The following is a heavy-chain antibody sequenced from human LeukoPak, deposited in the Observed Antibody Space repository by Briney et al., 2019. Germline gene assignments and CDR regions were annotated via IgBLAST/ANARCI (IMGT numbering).Heavy chain of an antibody. Sequence: PGGSLRLSCTASGFTFRGYNINWFRQAPGRGLEWVGFIRSKADGGTTEYAASVKGRFTISRDDSKNVAYLQINNLRAEDTALYYCARDDRPSGHDFDYWGQGTLVTVSS. D-gene: IGHD6-6*01. J-gene: IGHJ4*02. CDR1: GFTFRGYN. CDR2: IRSKADGGTT. CDR3: ARDDRPSGHDFDY. V-gene: IGHV3-49*03.